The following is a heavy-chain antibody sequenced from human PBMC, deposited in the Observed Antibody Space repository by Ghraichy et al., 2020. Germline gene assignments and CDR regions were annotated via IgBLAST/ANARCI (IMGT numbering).Heavy chain of an antibody. V-gene: IGHV4-38-2*02. J-gene: IGHJ5*02. CDR2: IYHSGNT. D-gene: IGHD6-13*01. CDR3: ARDPRAGAGNDWFDP. CDR1: GYSISSGYY. Sequence: SETLSLTCTVSGYSISSGYYWGWIRQPPGKRLEWIGSIYHSGNTYYNPSLKSRVTISVDTSKNQSSLQLSSVTAADTAVYYWARDPRAGAGNDWFDPWGKGTQVTDSS.